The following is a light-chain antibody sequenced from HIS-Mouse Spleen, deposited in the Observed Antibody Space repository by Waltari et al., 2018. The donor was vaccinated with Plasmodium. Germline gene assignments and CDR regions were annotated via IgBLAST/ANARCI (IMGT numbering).Light chain of an antibody. J-gene: IGLJ1*01. Sequence: QSALTQPPSASGSPGQSVTIPCTGPSSDVGGDNYDSWYQQHPGKAPKLMIYEVSKRPSGVPDRFSGSKSGNTASLTVSGLQAEDEADYYCSSYAGSIFYVFGTGTKVTVL. V-gene: IGLV2-8*01. CDR3: SSYAGSIFYV. CDR2: EVS. CDR1: SSDVGGDNY.